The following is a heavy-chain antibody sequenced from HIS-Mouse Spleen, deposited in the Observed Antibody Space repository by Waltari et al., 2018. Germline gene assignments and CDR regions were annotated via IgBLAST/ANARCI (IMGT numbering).Heavy chain of an antibody. Sequence: QLQLQESGPGLVKPSETLSLTCTVSGGSISSRSSYWGWIRQPPGKGLEWIGSIYYSGRTYYNPSLKSRVTISVDTSKNQFSLKLSSVTAADTAVYYCAREIPYSSSWYDWYFDLWGRGTLVTVSS. J-gene: IGHJ2*01. CDR2: IYYSGRT. CDR3: AREIPYSSSWYDWYFDL. D-gene: IGHD6-13*01. V-gene: IGHV4-39*07. CDR1: GGSISSRSSY.